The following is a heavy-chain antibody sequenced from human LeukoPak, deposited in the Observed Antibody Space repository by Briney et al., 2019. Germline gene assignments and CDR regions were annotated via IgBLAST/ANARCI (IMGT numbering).Heavy chain of an antibody. CDR3: AREAMVRGVILYYYMDV. Sequence: GGPLRLSCAASGFTFSSYSMNWVRQAPGKGLEWVSYISSSSSTIYYADSVKGRFTISRDNAKNSLYLQMNSLRAEDTAVYYCAREAMVRGVILYYYMDVWGKGTTVTVSS. CDR1: GFTFSSYS. D-gene: IGHD3-10*01. CDR2: ISSSSSTI. V-gene: IGHV3-48*01. J-gene: IGHJ6*03.